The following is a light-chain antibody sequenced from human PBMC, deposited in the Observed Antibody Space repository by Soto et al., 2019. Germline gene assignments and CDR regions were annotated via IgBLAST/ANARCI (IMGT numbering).Light chain of an antibody. CDR1: QTISSTS. Sequence: EIVMTQSPATLSVSPGERATLSCRASQTISSTSLAWYQQKPGQAPRLLISGASSRATVIPDRFSVSGSGTDFTLSITSLEPEDFAVYYCHYGNSPPWTFAQGTKVDIK. CDR3: HYGNSPPWT. CDR2: GAS. J-gene: IGKJ1*01. V-gene: IGKV3-20*01.